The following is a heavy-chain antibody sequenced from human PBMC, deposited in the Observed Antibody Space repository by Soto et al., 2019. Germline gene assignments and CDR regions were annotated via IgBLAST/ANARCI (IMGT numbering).Heavy chain of an antibody. Sequence: PSETLSLTCAVSGGSTSSYYWNWIRQPPGKGLEWIGYIYNSGSTKYNPSLKSRVTISVDTSKNQFSLKLNSVTAADTAFYYCARDRPPQGGNENWFAPGGKEPLLT. V-gene: IGHV4-59*01. CDR2: IYNSGST. CDR1: GGSTSSYY. CDR3: ARDRPPQGGNENWFAP. J-gene: IGHJ5*02. D-gene: IGHD1-1*01.